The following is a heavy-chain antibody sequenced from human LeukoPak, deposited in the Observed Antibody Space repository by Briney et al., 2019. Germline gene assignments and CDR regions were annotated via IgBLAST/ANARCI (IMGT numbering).Heavy chain of an antibody. J-gene: IGHJ4*02. CDR3: ARGDADTDYYDSSGYCL. Sequence: GASVKVSCKASGYTLTSYDINWVRQATGQGLEWMGWMNPNSGNTGYAQKFQGRVTITRNTSISTAYMELSSLRSEDTAVYYCARGDADTDYYDSSGYCLWGQGTLVTVSS. CDR1: GYTLTSYD. D-gene: IGHD3-22*01. V-gene: IGHV1-8*03. CDR2: MNPNSGNT.